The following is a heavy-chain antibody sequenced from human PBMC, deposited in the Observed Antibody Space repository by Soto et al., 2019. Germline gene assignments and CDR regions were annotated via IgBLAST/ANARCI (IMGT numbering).Heavy chain of an antibody. CDR2: IYWDDDK. D-gene: IGHD6-13*01. Sequence: GPTLVNPTQTLTLTCTFSGFSLSTSGVGVGWIRQPPGKALEWLALIYWDDDKRYSPSLKSRLTITKDTSKNQVVLTMTNMDPVDTATYYCAHRHYRYTGSWYDFDYWGQGTLVTVSS. CDR3: AHRHYRYTGSWYDFDY. CDR1: GFSLSTSGVG. V-gene: IGHV2-5*02. J-gene: IGHJ4*02.